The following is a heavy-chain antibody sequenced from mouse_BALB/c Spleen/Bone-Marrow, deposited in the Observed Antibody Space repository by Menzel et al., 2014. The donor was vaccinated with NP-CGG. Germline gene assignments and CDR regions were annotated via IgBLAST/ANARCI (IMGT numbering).Heavy chain of an antibody. Sequence: VQLQQPGPELVKPGASVKMSCKASGYTFTSYVMHWVKRKPGQGLEWIGYINPNNDGSKYNEKFKGKATLTSDKSSSTAYMELSSLTSEDSAVYYCARGKTYAMDYWGQGTSVTVSS. CDR2: INPNNDGS. V-gene: IGHV1-14*01. D-gene: IGHD2-1*01. CDR3: ARGKTYAMDY. CDR1: GYTFTSYV. J-gene: IGHJ4*01.